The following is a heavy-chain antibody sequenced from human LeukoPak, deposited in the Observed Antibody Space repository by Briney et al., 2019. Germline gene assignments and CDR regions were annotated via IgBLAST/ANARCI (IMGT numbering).Heavy chain of an antibody. CDR2: ISYDGSNK. V-gene: IGHV3-30*04. D-gene: IGHD2-2*01. J-gene: IGHJ4*02. Sequence: PGRSLRLSCAASGFTFSSYAMHWVRQAPGKGLEWVAVISYDGSNKYYADSVKGRFTISRDNSKNTLYLQMNSLRAEDTAVYYCARDSSRRLPGGWYWGQRTLVTVSS. CDR1: GFTFSSYA. CDR3: ARDSSRRLPGGWY.